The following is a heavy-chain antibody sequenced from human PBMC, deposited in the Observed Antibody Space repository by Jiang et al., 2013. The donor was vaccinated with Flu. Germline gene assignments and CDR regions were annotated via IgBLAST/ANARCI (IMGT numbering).Heavy chain of an antibody. V-gene: IGHV4-59*01. CDR1: GGSISSYY. J-gene: IGHJ5*02. CDR2: IYYSGST. Sequence: SGSGLVKPSETLSLTCTVSGGSISSYYWSWIRQPPGKGLEWIGYIYYSGSTNYNPSLKSRVTISVDTSKNQFSLKLSSVTAADTAVYYCARGREILPWFDPWGQGTL. D-gene: IGHD1-26*01. CDR3: ARGREILPWFDP.